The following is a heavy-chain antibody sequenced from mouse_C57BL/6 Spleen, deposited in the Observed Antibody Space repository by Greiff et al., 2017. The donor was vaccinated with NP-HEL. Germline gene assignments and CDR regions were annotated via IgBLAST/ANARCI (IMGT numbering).Heavy chain of an antibody. Sequence: QVQLKQPGAELVKPGASVKMSCKASGYTFTSYWITWVKQRPGQGLEWIGDIYPGSGSTNYNEKFKSKATLTVDTSSSTAYMQLSSLTSEDSAVYYCARRDYGNYGGFAYWGQGTLVTVSA. D-gene: IGHD2-1*01. J-gene: IGHJ3*01. CDR3: ARRDYGNYGGFAY. V-gene: IGHV1-55*01. CDR2: IYPGSGST. CDR1: GYTFTSYW.